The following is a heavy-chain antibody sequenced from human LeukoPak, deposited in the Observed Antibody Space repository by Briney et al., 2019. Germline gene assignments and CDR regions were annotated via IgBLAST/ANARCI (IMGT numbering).Heavy chain of an antibody. CDR1: RFAFSNYW. CDR3: ARDRGYSNFDY. Sequence: PGGSLRLSCAASRFAFSNYWMSWVRQAPGKGLERVANMNEDGSEKNYVDSVKGRFTISRDNAQDSLYLQMNSLRAEDTAVYYCARDRGYSNFDYWGQGTLLTVSS. CDR2: MNEDGSEK. V-gene: IGHV3-7*01. D-gene: IGHD4-11*01. J-gene: IGHJ4*02.